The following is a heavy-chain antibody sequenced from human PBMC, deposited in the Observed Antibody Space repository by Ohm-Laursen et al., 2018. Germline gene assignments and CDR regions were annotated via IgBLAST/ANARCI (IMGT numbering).Heavy chain of an antibody. J-gene: IGHJ4*02. D-gene: IGHD6-19*01. CDR1: GFTFSSYG. V-gene: IGHV3-33*01. CDR3: ARTDDRTGWGRFDY. CDR2: IWYDGSNK. Sequence: SLRLSCAASGFTFSSYGMHWVRQAPGKGLEWVAVIWYDGSNKYYADSVKGRFTISRDNSKNTLYLQMNSLRAEDTAVYYCARTDDRTGWGRFDYWGQGTLVTVSS.